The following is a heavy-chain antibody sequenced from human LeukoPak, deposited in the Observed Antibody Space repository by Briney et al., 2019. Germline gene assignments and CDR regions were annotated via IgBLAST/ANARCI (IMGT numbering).Heavy chain of an antibody. CDR3: ARHRGSGYPYFDY. Sequence: SETLSLTRTVCGCSLNNYYWSWIRQPPGKGLDWVGYIYYSVSTNYNPSLKSRVTISVDTSKNQFSLKMSSLTAADTAVYYCARHRGSGYPYFDYWGQGTLVTVSS. CDR1: GCSLNNYY. V-gene: IGHV4-59*01. D-gene: IGHD3-22*01. J-gene: IGHJ4*02. CDR2: IYYSVST.